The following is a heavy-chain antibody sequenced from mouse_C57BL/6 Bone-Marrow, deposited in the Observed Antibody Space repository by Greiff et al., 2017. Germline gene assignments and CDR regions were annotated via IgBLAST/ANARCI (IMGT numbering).Heavy chain of an antibody. D-gene: IGHD2-4*01. CDR1: GYTFTSYW. CDR2: IDPSDSYT. Sequence: QVQLQQSGAELVRPGTSVKLSCKASGYTFTSYWMHWVKQRPGQGLEWIGVIDPSDSYTNYNQKFKGKATLTVDTSSSTAYMQLSSLTSEYSAVYYCARYDYDPYYYAMDYWGQGTSVTVSS. J-gene: IGHJ4*01. V-gene: IGHV1-59*01. CDR3: ARYDYDPYYYAMDY.